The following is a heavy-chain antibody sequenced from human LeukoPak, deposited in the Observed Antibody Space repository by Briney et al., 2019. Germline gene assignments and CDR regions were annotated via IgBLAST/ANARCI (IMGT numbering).Heavy chain of an antibody. V-gene: IGHV3-30*18. J-gene: IGHJ6*02. Sequence: GRSLRLSCAVSGFTFSSYGMHWVRQAPGKGLEWVAVISYDGSNKYYADSVKGRFTISRDNSRNTLYLQMNSLRAEDTAVYYCAKNLIAARRPYYYYGMDVWGQGTTVTVSS. CDR1: GFTFSSYG. CDR3: AKNLIAARRPYYYYGMDV. CDR2: ISYDGSNK. D-gene: IGHD6-6*01.